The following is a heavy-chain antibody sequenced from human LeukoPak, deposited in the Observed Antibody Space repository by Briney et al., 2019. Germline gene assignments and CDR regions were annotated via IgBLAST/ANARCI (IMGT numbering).Heavy chain of an antibody. J-gene: IGHJ4*02. CDR1: GGPISSSSYY. V-gene: IGHV4-39*07. D-gene: IGHD6-19*01. CDR3: ARRSPYSTGWSSYFDY. Sequence: SETLSLTCTVSGGPISSSSYYWGWIRQPPGKGLEWIGRIYYSGSTYYNPSLQSRVTISLDKSRNHFSLKLTSVTAADSAVYYCARRSPYSTGWSSYFDYWGQGALVTVSS. CDR2: IYYSGST.